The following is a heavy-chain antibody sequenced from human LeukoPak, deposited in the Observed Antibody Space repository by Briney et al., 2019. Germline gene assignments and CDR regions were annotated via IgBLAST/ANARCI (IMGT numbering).Heavy chain of an antibody. V-gene: IGHV3-30*02. CDR2: IRYDGSKK. J-gene: IGHJ3*02. CDR3: AKARDFRTYDAFDI. D-gene: IGHD3-3*01. Sequence: GGSLRLSCAASGFTFSSYGMHWVRQAPGKGLEWVAFIRYDGSKKYYADSVKGRFTISRDNSKNTLYLQMNSLRAEDTAVYYCAKARDFRTYDAFDIWGQGTMVTVSS. CDR1: GFTFSSYG.